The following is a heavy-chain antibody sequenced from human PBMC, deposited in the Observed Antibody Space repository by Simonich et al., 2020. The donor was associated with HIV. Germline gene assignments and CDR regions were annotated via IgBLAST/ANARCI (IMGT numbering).Heavy chain of an antibody. V-gene: IGHV4-34*01. CDR3: ASTVDTAIDY. CDR2: MSYRGNT. CDR1: GGSFRGYY. D-gene: IGHD5-18*01. J-gene: IGHJ4*02. Sequence: QVHLQQWGAGLLKPSETLSLTFAVYGGSFRGYYWNWIRQPPGKGLKCIGDMSYRGNTYYSPSLKNRLTISLDTSKNQFSLKVNSVTAADTAVYYCASTVDTAIDYWGQGTLVTVSS.